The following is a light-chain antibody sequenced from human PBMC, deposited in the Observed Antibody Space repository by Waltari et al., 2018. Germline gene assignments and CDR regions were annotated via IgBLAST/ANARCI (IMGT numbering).Light chain of an antibody. CDR3: QVWDSNTDHVV. CDR1: NIGVKS. Sequence: SSVLTQPPSVSLAPGKTARITCGGNNIGVKSVHWYQQKPGQAPALVIYDDSDRPSGIPERFCGSNSGNTATLTISRVEAGDEADYYCQVWDSNTDHVVFGGGTKLTVL. J-gene: IGLJ2*01. V-gene: IGLV3-21*01. CDR2: DDS.